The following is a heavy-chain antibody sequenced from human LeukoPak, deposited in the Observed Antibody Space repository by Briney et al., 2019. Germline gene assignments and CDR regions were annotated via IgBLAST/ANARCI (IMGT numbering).Heavy chain of an antibody. CDR1: GFTVSSDY. V-gene: IGHV3-74*01. D-gene: IGHD6-19*01. J-gene: IGHJ4*02. CDR2: INSDGSTT. CDR3: ASGSSGWYGEI. Sequence: GESLRLSCAASGFTVSSDYISWVRQAPGKGLEWVSRINSDGSTTNYADSVKGRFTISRDNAKSTLYLQMNSLRAEDTAVYYCASGSSGWYGEIWGQGTLVTVSS.